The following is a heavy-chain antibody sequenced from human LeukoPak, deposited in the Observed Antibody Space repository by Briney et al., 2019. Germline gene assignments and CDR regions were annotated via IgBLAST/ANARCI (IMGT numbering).Heavy chain of an antibody. CDR3: ARWEARDTWVYDY. J-gene: IGHJ4*02. D-gene: IGHD1-26*01. V-gene: IGHV3-53*01. CDR2: IYTGGNT. Sequence: PGGSLRLSCAASGFTVSNNYMIWVRQAPGKGLEWVSIIYTGGNTYYADSVKGRFTISRDNSKNTLYLQMNSLRAEDTAVYYCARWEARDTWVYDYWGQGTLVTVSS. CDR1: GFTVSNNY.